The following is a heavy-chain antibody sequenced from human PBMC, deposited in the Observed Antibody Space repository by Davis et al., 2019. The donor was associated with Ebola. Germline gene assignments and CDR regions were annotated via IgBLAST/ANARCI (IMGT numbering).Heavy chain of an antibody. CDR1: GGSISNYY. V-gene: IGHV4-59*12. D-gene: IGHD2-2*01. CDR3: ARGPKIGYCSSTSCYPAVLYYGMDV. CDR2: IYYSGST. J-gene: IGHJ6*02. Sequence: MPSETLSLTCTVSGGSISNYYWSWIRQPPGKGLEWIGYIYYSGSTNYNPSLKSRVTISVDTSKNQFSLKLSSVTAADTAVYYCARGPKIGYCSSTSCYPAVLYYGMDVWGQGTTVTVSS.